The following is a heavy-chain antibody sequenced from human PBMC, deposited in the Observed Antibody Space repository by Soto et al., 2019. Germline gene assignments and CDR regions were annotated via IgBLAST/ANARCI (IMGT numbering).Heavy chain of an antibody. J-gene: IGHJ4*01. CDR3: ARGPGGFGEFSLDY. Sequence: QVQLQEWGPGLVKPSETLSLTCTVSGGSINTYYWSWIRQAAGKGLEWIGRIYSGGSTKYNPSLMGRVSVSVDMSNNQFSLKLSFVTAADTAVYYCARGPGGFGEFSLDYWGHGTLVTVSS. D-gene: IGHD3-10*01. V-gene: IGHV4-4*07. CDR2: IYSGGST. CDR1: GGSINTYY.